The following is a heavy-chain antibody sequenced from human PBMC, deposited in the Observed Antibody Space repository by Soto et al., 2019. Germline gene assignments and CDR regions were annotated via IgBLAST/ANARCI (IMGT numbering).Heavy chain of an antibody. CDR2: IIPMFGTP. CDR3: ARDSPSYYDSSGYNYFDY. Sequence: QVQLVQSGAEVKKPGSSVKVSCKASGGTFSRHAFSWVRQAPGQGLEWMGGIIPMFGTPNYAQKFQGRVTITADESTSTAYMELSSLRSEDTAVYYCARDSPSYYDSSGYNYFDYWGQGTLVTVSS. D-gene: IGHD3-22*01. V-gene: IGHV1-69*01. CDR1: GGTFSRHA. J-gene: IGHJ4*02.